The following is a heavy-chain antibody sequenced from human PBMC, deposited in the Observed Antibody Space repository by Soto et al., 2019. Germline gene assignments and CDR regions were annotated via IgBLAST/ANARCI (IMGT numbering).Heavy chain of an antibody. J-gene: IGHJ3*01. CDR3: ARARVEVPAHPRLDAFDL. CDR2: LYRGGST. Sequence: GVLRLSCAASGFTFSNAWMSWVRQAPGRGLEWVSSLYRGGSTYYADAVEGRFIVCRDSPENTLYLQMNSLRGDDTAVYYCARARVEVPAHPRLDAFDLWGPGTVVTVSS. CDR1: GFTFSNAW. V-gene: IGHV3-53*01.